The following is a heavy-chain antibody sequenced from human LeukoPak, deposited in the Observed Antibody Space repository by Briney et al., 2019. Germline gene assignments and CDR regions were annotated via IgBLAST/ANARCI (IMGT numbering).Heavy chain of an antibody. D-gene: IGHD2-21*02. CDR1: GYTFTGYY. J-gene: IGHJ6*04. CDR3: ARQEVTSKYYGMDV. Sequence: GASVIVSCKASGYTFTGYYMHWVQQAPGQGLEWMGWINPNSGGTNSAHQGWVTMTRDTSISTAYMELSRLRSDDTAVYYCARQEVTSKYYGMDVWGKGTTVTVSS. V-gene: IGHV1-2*04. CDR2: INPNSGGT.